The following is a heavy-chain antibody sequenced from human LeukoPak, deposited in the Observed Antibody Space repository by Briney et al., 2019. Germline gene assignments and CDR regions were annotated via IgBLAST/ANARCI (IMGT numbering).Heavy chain of an antibody. CDR2: IHSSGGS. D-gene: IGHD3-10*01. CDR3: VRVRYYYGSRSYYSALFWFDP. CDR1: GASISNYY. Sequence: SETLSLTCTVSGASISNYYWSWIRQTPEKGLEWMGHIHSSGGSSYYPSLKSRLTLSIDTSRNQLSLKLSSVTAADTAVYYCVRVRYYYGSRSYYSALFWFDPWGQGTLVTVSS. V-gene: IGHV4-59*01. J-gene: IGHJ5*02.